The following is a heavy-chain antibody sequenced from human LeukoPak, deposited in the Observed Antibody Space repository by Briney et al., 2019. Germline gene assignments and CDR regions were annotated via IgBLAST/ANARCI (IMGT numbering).Heavy chain of an antibody. Sequence: ASVKVSCKASGFTFTSSAVQWVRQARGQRLEWIGWIVVGSGNTIYAQKFQGRVTMTEDTSTDTAYMELSSLRSEDTAVYYCATVRVGATNYYYYGMDVWGQGTTVTVSS. D-gene: IGHD1-26*01. CDR2: IVVGSGNT. V-gene: IGHV1-58*01. CDR3: ATVRVGATNYYYYGMDV. J-gene: IGHJ6*02. CDR1: GFTFTSSA.